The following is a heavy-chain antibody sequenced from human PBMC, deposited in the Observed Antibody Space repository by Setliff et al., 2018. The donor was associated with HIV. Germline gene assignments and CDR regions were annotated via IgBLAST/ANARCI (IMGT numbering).Heavy chain of an antibody. D-gene: IGHD2-21*01. Sequence: SETLSLTCTVSGGSISSYYWNWIRQPAGKGLEWIGRIYTSGSTNYNPSLKSRVTISVDTSKNQFSLKLSSVTAADTAVYYCARDNRVMALNYYYYYMDVWGKGTTVTVSS. CDR1: GGSISSYY. CDR2: IYTSGST. CDR3: ARDNRVMALNYYYYYMDV. J-gene: IGHJ6*03. V-gene: IGHV4-4*07.